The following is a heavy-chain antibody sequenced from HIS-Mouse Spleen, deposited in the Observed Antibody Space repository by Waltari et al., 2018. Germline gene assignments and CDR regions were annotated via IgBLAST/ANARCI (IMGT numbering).Heavy chain of an antibody. CDR1: GYTFTGYY. Sequence: QVQLVQSGAEVKKPGASVKVSCKASGYTFTGYYMHWVRQAPGQGLEWMGWINPNSGGTNYAQKFQGRVTMTRDTSISTAYMELSRLRSDDTAVYYCARGYCSGGSCYSAEYFQHWGQGTLVTVSS. V-gene: IGHV1-2*02. J-gene: IGHJ1*01. CDR3: ARGYCSGGSCYSAEYFQH. D-gene: IGHD2-15*01. CDR2: INPNSGGT.